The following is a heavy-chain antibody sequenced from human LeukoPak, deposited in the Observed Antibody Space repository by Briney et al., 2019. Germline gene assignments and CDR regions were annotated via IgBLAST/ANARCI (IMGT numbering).Heavy chain of an antibody. J-gene: IGHJ4*02. D-gene: IGHD3-22*01. CDR1: GHTFTKYG. CDR2: ISAYNGDT. Sequence: EASVKVSCKAAGHTFTKYGFSWLRQAPGQGLEWMGWISAYNGDTKYAQNLQGRVTMTTDASTSTAYMELRSLRSDDTAVYYCASGLPYYDTTGYYVWGQGTLVTVSS. CDR3: ASGLPYYDTTGYYV. V-gene: IGHV1-18*01.